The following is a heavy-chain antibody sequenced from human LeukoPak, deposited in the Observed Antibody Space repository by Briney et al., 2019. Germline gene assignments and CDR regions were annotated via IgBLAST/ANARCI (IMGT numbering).Heavy chain of an antibody. J-gene: IGHJ4*02. Sequence: SETLSLTCAVYGGSFSGYYWRWIRQPPGKGLEWIGEINHSGSTNYNPSLKSRVTISVDTSKNQFSLKLSSVTAADTAVYYCARGRHYYDSSGYYYASFPFDYWGQGTLVTVSS. CDR3: ARGRHYYDSSGYYYASFPFDY. V-gene: IGHV4-34*01. D-gene: IGHD3-22*01. CDR2: INHSGST. CDR1: GGSFSGYY.